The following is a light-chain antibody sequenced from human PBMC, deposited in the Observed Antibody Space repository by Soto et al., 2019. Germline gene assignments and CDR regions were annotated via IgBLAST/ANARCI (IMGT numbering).Light chain of an antibody. V-gene: IGKV3-15*01. CDR2: GAS. CDR1: QSVSSN. Sequence: VMTQSPATLSVSPGERATLSCRASQSVSSNLAWYQQKPGQAPRLLIYGASTRATGIPARFSGSGSGTEFTLTISSLQSEDFAIYFCQQYHNWPPITFGQGTRLRL. CDR3: QQYHNWPPIT. J-gene: IGKJ5*01.